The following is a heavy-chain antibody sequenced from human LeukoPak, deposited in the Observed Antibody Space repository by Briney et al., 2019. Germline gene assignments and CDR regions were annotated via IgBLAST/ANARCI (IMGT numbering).Heavy chain of an antibody. CDR2: ISGSGGST. D-gene: IGHD2-2*01. Sequence: PGGSLRLSCAASGFTFSSYAMSWVRQAPGKGLEWVSAISGSGGSTYYADSVKGRFTISRDNSKNTLYLQMNSLRAEDTAVYYCAKVHFGLGYCSSTSCYPFDYWGQGTLVTVSS. CDR1: GFTFSSYA. V-gene: IGHV3-23*01. J-gene: IGHJ4*02. CDR3: AKVHFGLGYCSSTSCYPFDY.